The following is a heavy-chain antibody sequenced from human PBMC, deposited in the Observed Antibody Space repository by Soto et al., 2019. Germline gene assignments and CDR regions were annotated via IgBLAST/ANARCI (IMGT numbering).Heavy chain of an antibody. CDR2: INDRGSI. CDR3: ARESHDILTGPPWVWYFDL. D-gene: IGHD3-9*01. CDR1: GGSFSGYY. Sequence: VQLQQWGAGPLRPLETLSLTCGVSGGSFSGYYWAWIRQSPGKGLEWIGEINDRGSINYNPSLKSRVSISVDTSMNHYSLNLRSVTAADSAVYYCARESHDILTGPPWVWYFDLWGRGTLVTVSS. J-gene: IGHJ2*01. V-gene: IGHV4-34*01.